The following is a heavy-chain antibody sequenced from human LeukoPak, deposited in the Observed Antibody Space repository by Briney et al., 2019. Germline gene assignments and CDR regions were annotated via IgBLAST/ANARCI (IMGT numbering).Heavy chain of an antibody. CDR3: AKDPSGATEFDY. CDR1: GFTFSSYA. V-gene: IGHV3-23*01. D-gene: IGHD1-26*01. J-gene: IGHJ4*02. CDR2: ISGSGGST. Sequence: PGGSLRLSCAASGFTFSSYAMSWVRQAPGKGLEWVSAISGSGGSTYYADSVKGRFTISRDNSKNTLYLQMTSLRAEDTAVYYCAKDPSGATEFDYWGQGTLVTVSS.